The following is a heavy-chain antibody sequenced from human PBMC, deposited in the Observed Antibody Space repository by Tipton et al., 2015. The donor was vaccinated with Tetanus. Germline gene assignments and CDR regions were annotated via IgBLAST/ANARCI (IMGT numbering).Heavy chain of an antibody. CDR3: ARSGYYSRAYYHYRMDV. J-gene: IGHJ6*02. CDR1: GGSLRSGDHY. D-gene: IGHD3-9*01. CDR2: ISASGST. V-gene: IGHV4-61*08. Sequence: TLSLTCTVSGGSLRSGDHYWSWIRQPPGKGLEWLAYISASGSTNSNYSLKSRITISVDTSKNQFSLNLSSVTAADTAVYYCARSGYYSRAYYHYRMDVWGQGTTVSVSS.